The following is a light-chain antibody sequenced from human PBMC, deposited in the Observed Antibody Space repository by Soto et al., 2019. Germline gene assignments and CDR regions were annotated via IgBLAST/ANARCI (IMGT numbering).Light chain of an antibody. J-gene: IGKJ1*01. Sequence: DIQMTPSPSTLSASVGDRVTITCRASQSISSWLAWYQQKPGKAPKLLIYKASTLQSGVPSRFSGSGSGTEFTLAISSLQPDDSATYYCQQYNDNWTFGQGTKV. CDR2: KAS. V-gene: IGKV1-5*03. CDR1: QSISSW. CDR3: QQYNDNWT.